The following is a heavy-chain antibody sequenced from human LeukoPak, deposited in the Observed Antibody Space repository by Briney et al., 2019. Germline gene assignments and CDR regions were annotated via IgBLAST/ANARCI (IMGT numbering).Heavy chain of an antibody. J-gene: IGHJ6*04. Sequence: GRSLRLSCAASGFTFSSYAMHWVRQAPGKGLEWVAVISYDGSNKYYADSVKGRFTISRDNSKNTLYLQMNSLRAEDTAVYYCAREYYYGSGSYYGSYYYYSMDVWGKGTTVTVSS. D-gene: IGHD3-10*01. CDR2: ISYDGSNK. CDR3: AREYYYGSGSYYGSYYYYSMDV. V-gene: IGHV3-30*04. CDR1: GFTFSSYA.